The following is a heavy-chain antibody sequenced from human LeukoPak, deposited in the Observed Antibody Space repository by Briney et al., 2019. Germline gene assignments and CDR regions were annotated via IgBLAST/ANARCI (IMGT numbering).Heavy chain of an antibody. J-gene: IGHJ5*02. Sequence: GESLRLSCAASGFTFSSYSMSWVRQAPGKGLEWVSAISGSGGSTYYADSVKGRFTISRDNSKNTLYLQMNSLRAEDTAVYYCAKQIAVSSDRFDPWGQGTLVTVSS. CDR1: GFTFSSYS. CDR3: AKQIAVSSDRFDP. D-gene: IGHD6-19*01. V-gene: IGHV3-23*01. CDR2: ISGSGGST.